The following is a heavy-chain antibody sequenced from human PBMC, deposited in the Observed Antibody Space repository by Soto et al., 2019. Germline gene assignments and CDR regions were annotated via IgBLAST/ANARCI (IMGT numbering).Heavy chain of an antibody. V-gene: IGHV3-74*01. Sequence: EVQLVESGGGLVQPGGSLRLSCAASGFTLSSYWMHWVRQAPGKGLVWVSRINSDGSSTSYADSVKGRFTISRDNAINTLSLQMNSLRAEDTAVYYCARPRPYCGGDCPDSWGQGTLVTVSS. D-gene: IGHD2-21*02. CDR2: INSDGSST. J-gene: IGHJ4*02. CDR3: ARPRPYCGGDCPDS. CDR1: GFTLSSYW.